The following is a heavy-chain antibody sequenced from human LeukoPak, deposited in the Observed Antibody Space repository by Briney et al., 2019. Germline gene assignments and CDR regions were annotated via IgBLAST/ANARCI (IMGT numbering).Heavy chain of an antibody. CDR2: INHGGST. D-gene: IGHD5-18*01. Sequence: SETLSLTCVVYGGSFSGYYWSWIRQPPGKGLEWIGEINHGGSTNYNPSHKSRVTISRDTSKNQFSLKLSSVTAADTAMYYCARAVIRASNGGSHYYYMDVWGKGTTVIVSS. CDR1: GGSFSGYY. J-gene: IGHJ6*03. CDR3: ARAVIRASNGGSHYYYMDV. V-gene: IGHV4-34*01.